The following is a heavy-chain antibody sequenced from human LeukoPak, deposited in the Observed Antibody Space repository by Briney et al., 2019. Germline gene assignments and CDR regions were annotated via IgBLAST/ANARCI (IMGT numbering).Heavy chain of an antibody. CDR1: SDSISSGGYY. J-gene: IGHJ6*03. CDR2: IYDNGIA. Sequence: SETLSLTCTVSSDSISSGGYYWGWIRQPPGKGLEWIGSIYDNGIAHYNPSLKSRVTISVDTSKNQFSLKLSSVTAADTAVYYCARVPRSYYYYYYMDVWGKGTTVTVSS. V-gene: IGHV4-39*07. CDR3: ARVPRSYYYYYYMDV.